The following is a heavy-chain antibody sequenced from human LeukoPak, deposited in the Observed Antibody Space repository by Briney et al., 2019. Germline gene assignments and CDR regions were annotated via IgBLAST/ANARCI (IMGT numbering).Heavy chain of an antibody. D-gene: IGHD5/OR15-5a*01. J-gene: IGHJ6*03. V-gene: IGHV1-69*06. CDR1: GGTFSSYA. CDR3: ARGGVSRRYYYYYMDV. Sequence: ASVKVSCKASGGTFSSYAISWVRQAPGQGLERMGGIIPIFGTVNYAQKFQGRVTITADKSTSTAYMELSSLRSEDTAVYYCARGGVSRRYYYYYMDVWGKGTTVTISS. CDR2: IIPIFGTV.